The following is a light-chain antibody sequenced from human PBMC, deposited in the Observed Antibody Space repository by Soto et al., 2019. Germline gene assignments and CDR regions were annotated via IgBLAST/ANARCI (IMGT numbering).Light chain of an antibody. CDR2: GAS. CDR3: QQGHNWPLT. CDR1: XSISSE. J-gene: IGKJ2*01. V-gene: IGKV3-15*01. Sequence: EIVMTQSPATLSVSPGERATLSCRASXSISSELAWYQQKPGQPPRLLIYGASTRATGVPARFTGSGSGSDFTLTISGLQSEDFAVYYCQQGHNWPLTFGQGTRLEI.